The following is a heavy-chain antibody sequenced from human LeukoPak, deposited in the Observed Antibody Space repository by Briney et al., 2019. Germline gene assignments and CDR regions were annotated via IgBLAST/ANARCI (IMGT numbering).Heavy chain of an antibody. D-gene: IGHD3-10*01. CDR2: IYPDDSDT. Sequence: GESLKISCQGSGYRFTSYWIGWVRQKPGKGLEWLGMIYPDDSDTRYSPSFLGQVTISADTSINTAYLQWSSLMASDTAIYYRARQGGERNWFDPWGQGTLVTVSS. V-gene: IGHV5-51*01. CDR3: ARQGGERNWFDP. J-gene: IGHJ5*02. CDR1: GYRFTSYW.